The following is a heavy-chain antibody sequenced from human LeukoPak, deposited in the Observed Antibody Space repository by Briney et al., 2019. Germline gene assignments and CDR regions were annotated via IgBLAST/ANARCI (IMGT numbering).Heavy chain of an antibody. CDR1: GFIFSSFG. V-gene: IGHV3-30*02. D-gene: IGHD2-15*01. CDR3: AKQMVERPHFYYMDV. CDR2: IQDDESNN. Sequence: PGGSLRLSCAASGFIFSSFGMHWVRQAPGKGLEWVAFIQDDESNNFYADSVKGRFTISRDNSKNTLFLQMNSLRPEDTALYYCAKQMVERPHFYYMDVWGKGTTVTVSS. J-gene: IGHJ6*03.